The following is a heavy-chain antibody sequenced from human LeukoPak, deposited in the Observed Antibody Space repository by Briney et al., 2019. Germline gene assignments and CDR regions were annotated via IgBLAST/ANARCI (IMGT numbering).Heavy chain of an antibody. CDR1: GYTFTSYY. D-gene: IGHD4-17*01. V-gene: IGHV1-2*02. CDR3: ARDQDDYGDYFFDY. CDR2: INPNSGGT. J-gene: IGHJ4*02. Sequence: ASVKVSCKASGYTFTSYYMHWVRQAPGQGLEWMGWINPNSGGTNYAQKFQGRVTMTRDTSISTAYMELSRLRSDDTAVYYCARDQDDYGDYFFDYWGQGTLVTVSS.